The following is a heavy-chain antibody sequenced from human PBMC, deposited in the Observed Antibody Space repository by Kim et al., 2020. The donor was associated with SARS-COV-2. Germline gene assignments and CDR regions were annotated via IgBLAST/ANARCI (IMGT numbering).Heavy chain of an antibody. V-gene: IGHV1-2*02. CDR2: INPYSGDT. D-gene: IGHD3-3*01. J-gene: IGHJ4*02. Sequence: ASVKVSCKASGYTFTDYYIHWVRQAPGQGLEWIGWINPYSGDTNYAQKFQGRVTMTRDTSISTPYVELSSLRSDDTALYYCARSEHFWSGHYLDYWGQGT. CDR3: ARSEHFWSGHYLDY. CDR1: GYTFTDYY.